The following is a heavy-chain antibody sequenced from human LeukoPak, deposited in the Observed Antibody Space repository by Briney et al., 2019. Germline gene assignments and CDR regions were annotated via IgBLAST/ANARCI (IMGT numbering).Heavy chain of an antibody. J-gene: IGHJ4*02. Sequence: PSETPSLTCAVYGGSFSGYYWSWIRQPPGKGLEWIGEINHSGSTNYNPSLKSRVTISVDTSKNQFSLKLSSVTAADTAVYYCARASLSMVRGVISYFDYWGQGTLVTVSS. CDR2: INHSGST. CDR3: ARASLSMVRGVISYFDY. CDR1: GGSFSGYY. V-gene: IGHV4-34*01. D-gene: IGHD3-10*01.